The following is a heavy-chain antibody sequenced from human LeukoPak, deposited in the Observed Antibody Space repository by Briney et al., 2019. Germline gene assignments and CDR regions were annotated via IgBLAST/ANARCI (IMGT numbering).Heavy chain of an antibody. D-gene: IGHD1-26*01. CDR2: IHPNTRNP. Sequence: ASVKVSCKASGYTFTSYAMNWVRQAPGQGLEWMGWIHPNTRNPTYAQGFTGRFVFSLDTSLSTAYLQISSLKPEDTAAYYCGKVPVTVGAGGAFDMGGQGTMVPVSS. V-gene: IGHV7-4-1*02. CDR1: GYTFTSYA. J-gene: IGHJ3*02. CDR3: GKVPVTVGAGGAFDM.